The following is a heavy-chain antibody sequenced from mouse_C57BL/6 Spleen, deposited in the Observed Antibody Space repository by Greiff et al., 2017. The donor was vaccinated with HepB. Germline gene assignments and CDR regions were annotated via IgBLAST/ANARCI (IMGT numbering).Heavy chain of an antibody. J-gene: IGHJ4*01. Sequence: VQLQQSGAELVKPGASVKISCKASGYAFSSYWMNWVKQRPGKGLEWIGQIYPGDGDTNYNGKFKGKATLTADKSSSTAYMQLSSLTSEDSAVYFCASPYYGSSYAMDYWGQGTSVTVSS. V-gene: IGHV1-80*01. CDR1: GYAFSSYW. CDR2: IYPGDGDT. D-gene: IGHD1-1*01. CDR3: ASPYYGSSYAMDY.